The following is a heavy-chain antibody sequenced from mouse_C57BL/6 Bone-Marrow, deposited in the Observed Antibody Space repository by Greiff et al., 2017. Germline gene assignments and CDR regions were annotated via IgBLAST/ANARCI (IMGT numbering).Heavy chain of an antibody. V-gene: IGHV1-52*01. CDR2: IDPSDSET. CDR3: AREGDYYGSSYCWFAY. CDR1: GYTFTSYW. Sequence: VQLQQPGAELVRPGSSVKLSCKASGYTFTSYWMHWVKQRPIQGLEWIGNIDPSDSETHYNQKFKDKATLTVDKSSSTAYMQLSSLTSEDSAVYYCAREGDYYGSSYCWFAYWGQGTLVTVSA. J-gene: IGHJ3*01. D-gene: IGHD1-1*01.